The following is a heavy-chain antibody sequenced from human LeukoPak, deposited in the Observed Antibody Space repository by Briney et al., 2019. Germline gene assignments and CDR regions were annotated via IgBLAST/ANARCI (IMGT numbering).Heavy chain of an antibody. CDR2: ISSSSSYI. D-gene: IGHD4-17*01. V-gene: IGHV3-21*01. J-gene: IGHJ3*01. CDR1: GFTFSSYS. CDR3: AKDRTTVTTPGAV. Sequence: GGSLRLSCAASGFTFSSYSMNWVRQAPGKGLEWVSSISSSSSYIYYADSVKGRFTISRDNSKNTLYLQMNSLRAEDTAVYYCAKDRTTVTTPGAVWGQGTMVTVSS.